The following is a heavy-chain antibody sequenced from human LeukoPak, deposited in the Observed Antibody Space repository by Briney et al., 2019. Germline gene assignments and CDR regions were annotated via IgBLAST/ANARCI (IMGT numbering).Heavy chain of an antibody. CDR1: GFTFTSYR. CDR2: ISSSGSAM. Sequence: GGSLRLSCAASGFTFTSYRMNWVRQAPGKGLEWVSYISSSGSAMYYADSVRGRFTISRDNAENSLFLQMNSLRDEDTAVYYCAREGSSSWSGFDYWGQGTLVTVSS. CDR3: AREGSSSWSGFDY. V-gene: IGHV3-48*02. D-gene: IGHD6-13*01. J-gene: IGHJ4*02.